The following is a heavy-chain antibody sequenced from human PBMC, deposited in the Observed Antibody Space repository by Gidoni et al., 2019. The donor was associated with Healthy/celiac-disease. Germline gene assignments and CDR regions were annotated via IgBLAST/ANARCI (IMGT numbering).Heavy chain of an antibody. V-gene: IGHV4-39*07. J-gene: IGHJ3*02. Sequence: QLQLQESGPGLVKPSETLSLTCTVSGGSISSSSYYWGWSRQPPGKGLEWIGSIYYSGSTYYNPSLKSRVTISVDTSKNQFSLKLSSVTAADTAVYYCARVNPFTMTIPPMDAFDIWGQGTMVTVSS. CDR3: ARVNPFTMTIPPMDAFDI. CDR2: IYYSGST. CDR1: GGSISSSSYY. D-gene: IGHD3-22*01.